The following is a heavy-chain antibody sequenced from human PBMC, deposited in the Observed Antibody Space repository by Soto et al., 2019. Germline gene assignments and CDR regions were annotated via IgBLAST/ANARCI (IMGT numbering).Heavy chain of an antibody. V-gene: IGHV4-34*01. J-gene: IGHJ4*02. CDR2: SNHSGST. Sequence: SETRSLTFAVYGGSFSGYYWSGIRQPPGKGLEWIGESNHSGSTNYNPSLKSRVTISVDTSKNQFSLKLSSVTAADTAVYYCARVWGYSGLLYSSGWYVDYWGQGTLVTVS. CDR1: GGSFSGYY. D-gene: IGHD6-19*01. CDR3: ARVWGYSGLLYSSGWYVDY.